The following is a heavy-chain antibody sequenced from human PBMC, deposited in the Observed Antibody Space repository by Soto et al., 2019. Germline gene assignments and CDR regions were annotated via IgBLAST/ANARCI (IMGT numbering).Heavy chain of an antibody. CDR2: IYHSGST. CDR1: GGSISSSNW. V-gene: IGHV4-4*02. D-gene: IGHD3-22*01. CDR3: ARVEIGDYFDY. J-gene: IGHJ4*02. Sequence: QVQLQESGPGLVKPSGTLSLTCAVSGGSISSSNWWSWVRQPPGKGLEWIGEIYHSGSTNYNPSLKSQVTISVDRSKSQFSLKLSSVTAADTAVYYCARVEIGDYFDYWGQGTLVTVSS.